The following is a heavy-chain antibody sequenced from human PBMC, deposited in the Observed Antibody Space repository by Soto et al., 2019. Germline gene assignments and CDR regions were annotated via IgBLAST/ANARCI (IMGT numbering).Heavy chain of an antibody. D-gene: IGHD2-15*01. CDR1: GGSISDISYC. CDR3: ARQKSGSVWLDA. J-gene: IGHJ5*02. V-gene: IGHV4-39*01. CDR2: MFYSGAT. Sequence: SETLSLTCTVSGGSISDISYCWGWIRQPPGKGLQWIGCMFYSGATYYNPSLKNRVTLSVDTSNHEFSLKLVSVTAPATAVSYCARQKSGSVWLDACGQRTLVTVSS.